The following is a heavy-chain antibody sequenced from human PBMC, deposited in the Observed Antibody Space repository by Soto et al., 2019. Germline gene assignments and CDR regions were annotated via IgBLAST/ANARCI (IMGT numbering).Heavy chain of an antibody. J-gene: IGHJ4*01. D-gene: IGHD2-8*02. CDR2: IYYSGIT. CDR1: GGSISSYY. V-gene: IGHV4-59*01. CDR3: VRGGGVYDFDY. Sequence: QVQLQESGPGLVKPSETLSLTCTVSGGSISSYYWSWIRQPPGKGLEWIGYIYYSGITDYNPSLRIRVTKSVDTSKGQFSLMLSSVTAADTVVYYCVRGGGVYDFDYGGHGSLFTVAS.